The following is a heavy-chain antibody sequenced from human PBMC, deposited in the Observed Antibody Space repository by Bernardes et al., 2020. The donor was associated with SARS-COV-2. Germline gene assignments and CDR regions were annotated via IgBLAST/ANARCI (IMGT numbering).Heavy chain of an antibody. CDR3: ARDFGGNSDY. CDR1: GFILTNYW. J-gene: IGHJ4*02. V-gene: IGHV3-74*01. CDR2: MNEDGSIT. D-gene: IGHD3-10*01. Sequence: GGSLRLSCAASGFILTNYWMHWVRQTPGKGLVWVSRMNEDGSITNYADSVKGRFTISRDNAKNTLYLQMNSLRVEDTAVYYCARDFGGNSDYWGQGTLVTVSS.